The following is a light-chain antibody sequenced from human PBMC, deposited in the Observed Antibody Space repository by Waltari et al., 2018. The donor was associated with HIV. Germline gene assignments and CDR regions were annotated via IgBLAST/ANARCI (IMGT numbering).Light chain of an antibody. Sequence: EIVLTQSPDTLSLSPGERATLSCRASHTFSSNYLIWYQKKTGRSPTLLIYGASRRAAGVADRFSGSGSGTDFTLTISRLEPEDFAVYFCQQYGSSPPWTFGQGTKVEVK. V-gene: IGKV3-20*01. J-gene: IGKJ1*01. CDR1: HTFSSNY. CDR2: GAS. CDR3: QQYGSSPPWT.